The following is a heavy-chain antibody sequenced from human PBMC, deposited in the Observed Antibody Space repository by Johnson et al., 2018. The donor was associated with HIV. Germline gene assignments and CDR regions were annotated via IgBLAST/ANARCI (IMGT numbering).Heavy chain of an antibody. J-gene: IGHJ3*01. CDR2: ISYDGSHK. CDR3: ARPPLERIISGSYGAFDL. V-gene: IGHV3-30*04. CDR1: GFTFSSYA. D-gene: IGHD1-26*01. Sequence: QVQLVESGGGVVRPGRSLRLSCAASGFTFSSYAIHWVRQAPGKGLEWVAVISYDGSHKYYAASVTGRFTISRDYSKNTLYLQMNSLRTYDTAVYYCARPPLERIISGSYGAFDLWGQGTMVTVSS.